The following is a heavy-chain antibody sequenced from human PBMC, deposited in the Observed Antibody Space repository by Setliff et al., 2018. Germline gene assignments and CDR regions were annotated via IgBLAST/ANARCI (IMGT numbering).Heavy chain of an antibody. CDR2: IGRDGVFT. CDR3: AKGGNRGYAEYFQY. J-gene: IGHJ1*01. D-gene: IGHD3-22*01. Sequence: PGGSLRLSCEAYGFNFYTHTMNWVRQAPGKGLEWVAAIGRDGVFTFYADSVKGRFRISRDNSRETLYLQMDHLRVDDSAIYYCAKGGNRGYAEYFQYRGQGTLVTVSS. CDR1: GFNFYTHT. V-gene: IGHV3-23*01.